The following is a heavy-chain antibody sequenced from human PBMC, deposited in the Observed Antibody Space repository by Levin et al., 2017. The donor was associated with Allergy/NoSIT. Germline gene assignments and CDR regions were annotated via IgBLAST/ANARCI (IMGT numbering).Heavy chain of an antibody. CDR1: GYTFTSYG. V-gene: IGHV1-18*01. CDR3: ARSTLYYYGSGSRPSYFDY. CDR2: ISAYNGNT. D-gene: IGHD3-10*01. J-gene: IGHJ4*02. Sequence: GESLKISCKASGYTFTSYGISWVRQAPGQGLEWMGWISAYNGNTNYAQKLQGRVTMTTDTSTSTAYMELRSLRSDDTAVYYCARSTLYYYGSGSRPSYFDYWGQGTLVTVSS.